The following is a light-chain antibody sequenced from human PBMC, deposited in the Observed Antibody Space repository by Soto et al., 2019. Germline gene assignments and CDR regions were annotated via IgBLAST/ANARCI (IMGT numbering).Light chain of an antibody. Sequence: DIPLPQSPSSLSASVADRVTITCRASQSIRRSLNWYQQKPGKAPNLLIYAASSLQTGVPSRFTGSGSGTDFTLTISNLQPEDFAVYYCQQTYSSPRTFGQGTKVDI. V-gene: IGKV1-39*01. CDR1: QSIRRS. CDR3: QQTYSSPRT. CDR2: AAS. J-gene: IGKJ1*01.